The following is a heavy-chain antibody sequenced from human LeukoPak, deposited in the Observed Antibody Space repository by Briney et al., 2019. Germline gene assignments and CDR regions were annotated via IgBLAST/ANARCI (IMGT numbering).Heavy chain of an antibody. CDR2: ISSSSGAI. Sequence: PGGSLRLSCAASGFTFTTYSMNWVRQAPGKGLEWVSYISSSSGAIFYADSVKGRFTISRDNAKSSLYLQMNSLRAEDTAVYYCARTIAARQGDFDNWRQGTLVTVSS. CDR1: GFTFTTYS. J-gene: IGHJ4*02. D-gene: IGHD6-6*01. CDR3: ARTIAARQGDFDN. V-gene: IGHV3-48*01.